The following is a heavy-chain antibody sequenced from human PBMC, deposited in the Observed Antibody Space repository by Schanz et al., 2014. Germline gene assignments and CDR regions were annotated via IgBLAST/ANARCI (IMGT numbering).Heavy chain of an antibody. CDR1: GSTFSNYW. V-gene: IGHV3-7*01. Sequence: EVQLVESGGGLVQPGGSLRLSCAVSGSTFSNYWMTWVRQAPGKGLEWVANINQDASEKYYVDSVKGRFTVSRDNAKISLFLQMNSPRAEDASVYYCGREDMVRGIRAFDIWGQGTMVTVSS. J-gene: IGHJ3*02. D-gene: IGHD3-10*01. CDR3: GREDMVRGIRAFDI. CDR2: INQDASEK.